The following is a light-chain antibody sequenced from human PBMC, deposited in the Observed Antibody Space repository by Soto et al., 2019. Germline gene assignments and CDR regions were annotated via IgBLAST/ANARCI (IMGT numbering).Light chain of an antibody. CDR2: GAS. Sequence: EIVLTQSPGTLSLSPGERATLSCRASQSVTSTYLAWYQQKPGQAPRLLIYGASNRATGIPDRFTGSVSGTDFTLTISRLEPEDFAVYYCQQYGGSPLTFGGGTKVEIK. CDR3: QQYGGSPLT. V-gene: IGKV3-20*01. J-gene: IGKJ4*01. CDR1: QSVTSTY.